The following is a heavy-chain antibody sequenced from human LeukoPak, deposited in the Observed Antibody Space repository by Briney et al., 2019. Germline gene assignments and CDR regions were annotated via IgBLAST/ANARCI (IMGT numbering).Heavy chain of an antibody. CDR2: ISGSGGST. CDR3: ARGSSSTPRGPFDP. J-gene: IGHJ5*02. Sequence: PGGSLRLSCAASGFTFSSYAMSWVRQAPGKGLEWVSAISGSGGSTYYADSVKGRFTISRDNSKNTLYLQMNSLRAEDTAVYYCARGSSSTPRGPFDPWGQGTLVTVSS. V-gene: IGHV3-23*01. CDR1: GFTFSSYA. D-gene: IGHD6-6*01.